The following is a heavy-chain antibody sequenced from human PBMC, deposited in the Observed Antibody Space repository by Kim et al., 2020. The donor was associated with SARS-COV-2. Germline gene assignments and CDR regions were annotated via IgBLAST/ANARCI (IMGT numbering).Heavy chain of an antibody. J-gene: IGHJ6*02. D-gene: IGHD6-13*01. CDR2: INHSGST. CDR1: GGSFSGYY. V-gene: IGHV4-34*01. Sequence: SETLSLTCAVYGGSFSGYYWSWIRQPPGKGLEWIGEINHSGSTNYNPSLKSRVTISVDTSKNQFSLKLSSVTAADTAVYYCASSLWGSSLDVWGQGTTVTVSS. CDR3: ASSLWGSSLDV.